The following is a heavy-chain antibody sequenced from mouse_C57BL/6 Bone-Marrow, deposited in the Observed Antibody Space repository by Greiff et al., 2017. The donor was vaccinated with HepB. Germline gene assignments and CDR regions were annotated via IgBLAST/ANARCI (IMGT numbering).Heavy chain of an antibody. J-gene: IGHJ4*01. V-gene: IGHV5-2*01. CDR1: EYEFPSHD. CDR2: INSDGGST. CDR3: ARPLLLRSYYYAMDY. Sequence: DVKLVESGGGLVQPGESLKLSCESNEYEFPSHDMSWVRKTPEKRLELVAAINSDGGSTYYPDTMERRFIISRDNTKKTLYLQMISLRSEDTALYYCARPLLLRSYYYAMDYWGQGTSVTVSS. D-gene: IGHD1-1*01.